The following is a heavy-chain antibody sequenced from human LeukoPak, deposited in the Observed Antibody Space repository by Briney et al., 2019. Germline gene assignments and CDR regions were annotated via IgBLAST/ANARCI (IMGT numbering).Heavy chain of an antibody. CDR1: GFTLSTYA. Sequence: GGSLRLSCLASGFTLSTYAMHWVRQAPGKGLEWVAVIWHDASNQFYADSVRGRFIISRDISKKTVYLQMNSLRAGDAAIYYCVREDTTGEFDLWGQGTVVTVSS. D-gene: IGHD1-1*01. CDR3: VREDTTGEFDL. CDR2: IWHDASNQ. V-gene: IGHV3-33*01. J-gene: IGHJ5*02.